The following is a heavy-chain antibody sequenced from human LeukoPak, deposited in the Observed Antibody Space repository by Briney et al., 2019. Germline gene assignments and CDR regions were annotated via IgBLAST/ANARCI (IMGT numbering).Heavy chain of an antibody. CDR1: GFTFSSYS. Sequence: GGSLRLSCAASGFTFSSYSMNWVRQAPGKGLEWVSYISSSSSTIYYADSVKGRFTISRDNAKNSLYLQMNSLRAEDTAVYYCARDGAAAGNRGDYWGQGTLVTVSS. D-gene: IGHD6-13*01. CDR2: ISSSSSTI. J-gene: IGHJ4*02. CDR3: ARDGAAAGNRGDY. V-gene: IGHV3-48*01.